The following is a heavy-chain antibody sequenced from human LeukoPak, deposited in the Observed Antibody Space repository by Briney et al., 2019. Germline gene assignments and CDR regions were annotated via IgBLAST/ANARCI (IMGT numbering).Heavy chain of an antibody. D-gene: IGHD6-19*01. V-gene: IGHV4-59*01. CDR2: IYYSGSL. J-gene: IGHJ4*02. CDR1: GDSISSYY. Sequence: SETLSLTCTVSGDSISSYYWSWFRQPPGKGLEWIGYIYYSGSLNYNPSLKSRVTISVDTSKSQFSLKLSSLTAADTAVYYCAREVAGYYFDYWGQGTLVTVSS. CDR3: AREVAGYYFDY.